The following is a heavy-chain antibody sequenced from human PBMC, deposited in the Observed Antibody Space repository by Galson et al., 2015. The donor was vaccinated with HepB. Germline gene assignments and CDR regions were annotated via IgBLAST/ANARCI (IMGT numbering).Heavy chain of an antibody. V-gene: IGHV3-7*03. CDR2: IKQDGSEK. CDR3: AREGGLRERDDAFDI. D-gene: IGHD4-17*01. J-gene: IGHJ3*02. Sequence: SLRLSCAASGFTFSSYWMSWVRQAPGKGLEWVANIKQDGSEKYYVDSVKGRFTISRDNAKNSLYLQMNSLRAEDTAVYYCAREGGLRERDDAFDIWGQGTMVTVSS. CDR1: GFTFSSYW.